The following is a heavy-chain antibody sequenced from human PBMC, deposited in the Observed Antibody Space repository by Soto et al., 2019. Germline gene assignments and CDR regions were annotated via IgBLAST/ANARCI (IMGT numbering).Heavy chain of an antibody. CDR2: ISHDGGNK. J-gene: IGHJ5*02. D-gene: IGHD3-3*01. Sequence: QVQLVESGGGVVQPGRSLRLSCAASGFTFSTFALHWVRQAPGKGLEWVAVISHDGGNKYYADSVKGRFTISRDNSKNTVYMQMNSLRAEDTAVYYCARDGLPDDFRSGGYWFDPWGQGPLVTVSS. CDR1: GFTFSTFA. CDR3: ARDGLPDDFRSGGYWFDP. V-gene: IGHV3-30-3*01.